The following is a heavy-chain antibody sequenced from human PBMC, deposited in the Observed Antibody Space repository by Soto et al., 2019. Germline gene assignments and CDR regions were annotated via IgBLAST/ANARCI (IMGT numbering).Heavy chain of an antibody. CDR3: ARYDCSGGSCYSVYFDS. D-gene: IGHD2-15*01. V-gene: IGHV4-31*03. J-gene: IGHJ4*02. CDR1: GGSISSRVYY. CDR2: IHYTGST. Sequence: TLSLTCTVSGGSISSRVYYWSWIRQHPGKALEWIGYIHYTGSTYYNPSLKSRVTISVDTSKKQFSLKLSSVTAADTAVYYCARYDCSGGSCYSVYFDSWGQGTLVTVSS.